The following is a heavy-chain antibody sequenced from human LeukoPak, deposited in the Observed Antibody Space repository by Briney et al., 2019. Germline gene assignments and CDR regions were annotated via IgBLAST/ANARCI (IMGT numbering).Heavy chain of an antibody. Sequence: SETLSLTCTVSGGSVSSSRYYWGWVRQPPGKGLEWIGSTYYSGITYYTPSLKSRVTVSVDTSKNQFSLKLNSVTAADTAVYYCARVEGTTGGGDYFDYWGQGTLVTVSS. D-gene: IGHD1-7*01. CDR2: TYYSGIT. CDR1: GGSVSSSRYY. J-gene: IGHJ4*02. V-gene: IGHV4-39*07. CDR3: ARVEGTTGGGDYFDY.